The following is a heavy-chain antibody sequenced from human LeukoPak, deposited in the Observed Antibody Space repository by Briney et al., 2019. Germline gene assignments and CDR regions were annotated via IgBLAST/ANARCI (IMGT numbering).Heavy chain of an antibody. D-gene: IGHD6-13*01. CDR3: ARVWSPPYTSSWPYYFDY. CDR1: GFSFSSYS. V-gene: IGHV3-21*01. Sequence: PGGSLRLSCAASGFSFSSYSMNWVRQAPGKGLEWVSSISSSSSYIYYVDSVKGRFTISRDNAKNSLCLQMNSLRAEDTAVYYCARVWSPPYTSSWPYYFDYWGQGTLVTVSS. J-gene: IGHJ4*02. CDR2: ISSSSSYI.